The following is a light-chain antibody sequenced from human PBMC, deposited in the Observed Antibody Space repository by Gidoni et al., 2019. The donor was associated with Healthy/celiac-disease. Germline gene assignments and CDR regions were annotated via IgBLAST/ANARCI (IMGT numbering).Light chain of an antibody. CDR1: QSISSY. CDR2: AAS. CDR3: QRSYSTLT. J-gene: IGKJ4*01. Sequence: DIQMSQSPFSLSASVGDRVTITCRASQSISSYLNWYQQKPGKAPKLLIYAASSLQSGGPSRFSGSGSGRDFTLTISSLQPEDFATYYGQRSYSTLTFGGGTKVEIK. V-gene: IGKV1-39*01.